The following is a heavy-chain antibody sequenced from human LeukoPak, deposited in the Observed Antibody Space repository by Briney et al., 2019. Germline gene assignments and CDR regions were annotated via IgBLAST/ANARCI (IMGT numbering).Heavy chain of an antibody. CDR3: VRGHRSFDI. V-gene: IGHV3-72*01. J-gene: IGHJ3*02. Sequence: PGGSLRLSCAASGFTFSDHYMDWVRQAPGKGLEWVGRIRNKANSYTTEHGASVTGRFTISRDDSKNSLYLQMNSLKTEDTAVYYCVRGHRSFDIWGQGTMVTVSA. CDR2: IRNKANSYTT. CDR1: GFTFSDHY.